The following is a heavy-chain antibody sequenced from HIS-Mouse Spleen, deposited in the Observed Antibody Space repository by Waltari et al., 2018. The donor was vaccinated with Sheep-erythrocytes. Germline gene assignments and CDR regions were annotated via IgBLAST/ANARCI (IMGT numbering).Heavy chain of an antibody. CDR2: MNPNSGNT. Sequence: FISYDINWVRQATGQGLEWMGWMNPNSGNTGYAQKFQGRVNMTRNTSISTAYMVLSSLRSEDTAVYYCARGTTQFDYWGQGTLVTVSS. J-gene: IGHJ4*02. CDR3: ARGTTQFDY. V-gene: IGHV1-8*01. CDR1: FISYD. D-gene: IGHD1-26*01.